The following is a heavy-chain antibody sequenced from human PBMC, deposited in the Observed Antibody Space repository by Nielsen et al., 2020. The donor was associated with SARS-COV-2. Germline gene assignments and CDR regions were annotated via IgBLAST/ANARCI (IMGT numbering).Heavy chain of an antibody. J-gene: IGHJ4*02. V-gene: IGHV3-9*01. Sequence: GGSLRLSCAASGSTFDDYAMHWVRQAPGKGLEWVSGISWNSGSIGYADSVKGRFTISRDNAKNSLYLQMNSLRAEDTALYYCAKVELGYWGQGTLVTVSS. CDR3: AKVELGY. CDR2: ISWNSGSI. D-gene: IGHD5-24*01. CDR1: GSTFDDYA.